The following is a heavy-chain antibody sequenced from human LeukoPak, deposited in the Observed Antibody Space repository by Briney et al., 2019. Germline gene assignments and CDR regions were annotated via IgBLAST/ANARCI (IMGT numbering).Heavy chain of an antibody. D-gene: IGHD1-26*01. J-gene: IGHJ4*02. CDR3: ARDKVVGASRFEY. V-gene: IGHV3-7*01. Sequence: GGSLRLSCAGSGFTFSTYWMSWVRQVPGKGLEWMANINEDGSEKNYVDSVKGRFTISRDNAKNLVYLRLNSLRVEDTAVYYCARDKVVGASRFEYWGQGTQVMVSS. CDR1: GFTFSTYW. CDR2: INEDGSEK.